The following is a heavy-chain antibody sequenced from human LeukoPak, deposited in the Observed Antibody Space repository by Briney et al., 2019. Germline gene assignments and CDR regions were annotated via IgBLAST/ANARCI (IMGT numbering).Heavy chain of an antibody. Sequence: SETLSLTCGVYGESFSGDFWTWLRQAPGKGLEWIGEINHSGRTNYSPSLTSRVTISVDTSMNQFSLQLRSVTAAGTAVYYCARGQYDSGGYHYGIRAFYFDYWGQGILVTVSS. D-gene: IGHD3-22*01. J-gene: IGHJ4*02. CDR1: GESFSGDF. CDR3: ARGQYDSGGYHYGIRAFYFDY. CDR2: INHSGRT. V-gene: IGHV4-34*01.